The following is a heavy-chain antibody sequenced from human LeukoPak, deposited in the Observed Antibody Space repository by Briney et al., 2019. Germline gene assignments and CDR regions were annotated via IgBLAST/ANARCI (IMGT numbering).Heavy chain of an antibody. CDR1: GFTFSSYS. V-gene: IGHV3-21*01. D-gene: IGHD3-10*01. J-gene: IGHJ4*02. CDR2: ISSSSSYI. CDR3: ASLFRDLGY. Sequence: GXXLRLSCAASGFTFSSYSMNWVRQAPGKGLGWGSSISSSSSYIYYADSVKCLFTISRDNAKNSLYLQMNSLRSEDTAVYYCASLFRDLGYWGQGTLVTVSS.